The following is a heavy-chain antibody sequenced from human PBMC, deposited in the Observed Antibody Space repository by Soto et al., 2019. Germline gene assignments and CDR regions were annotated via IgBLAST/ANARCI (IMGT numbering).Heavy chain of an antibody. CDR2: IYYSGNT. Sequence: SETLSLTCAVSGGSISSGGYYWNWIRQHPGKGLEWIGYIYYSGNTYYNPSLKSRVTISLDTSKNQFSLKLSSVTAADTAVFYCARLAIFGVAPYGMGVWGQGTTVTVS. D-gene: IGHD3-3*01. CDR3: ARLAIFGVAPYGMGV. CDR1: GGSISSGGYY. J-gene: IGHJ6*02. V-gene: IGHV4-31*11.